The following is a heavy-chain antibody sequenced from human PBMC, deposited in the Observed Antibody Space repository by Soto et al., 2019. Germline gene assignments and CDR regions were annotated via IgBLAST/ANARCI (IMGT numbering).Heavy chain of an antibody. Sequence: QVQLVESGGGVVQPGRSLRLSCAASGLTFSDYGMHWVRQAPGKGLEWVAVISHHGNSHYYADSVKGRFTISRDNSKNTLYLQMNRLRAEDTSVYFCVKDAGTVEFLEWRTLILWCRGNLVTVSS. D-gene: IGHD3-3*01. V-gene: IGHV3-30*18. CDR2: ISHHGNSH. CDR1: GLTFSDYG. CDR3: VKDAGTVEFLEWRTLIL. J-gene: IGHJ2*01.